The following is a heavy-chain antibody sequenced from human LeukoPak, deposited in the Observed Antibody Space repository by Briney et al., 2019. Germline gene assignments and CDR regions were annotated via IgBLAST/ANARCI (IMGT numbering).Heavy chain of an antibody. V-gene: IGHV4-39*01. Sequence: SETLSLTCTVSGGSISSSTYYWGWIRQPPGKGLELIGSKYYSGNSYYNPSLKSRVSISVDTSKNQFSLKLSSVTAADTAVYYCARADSSGYPDSWFDPWGQGTLVTVSS. D-gene: IGHD3-22*01. CDR2: KYYSGNS. CDR3: ARADSSGYPDSWFDP. CDR1: GGSISSSTYY. J-gene: IGHJ5*02.